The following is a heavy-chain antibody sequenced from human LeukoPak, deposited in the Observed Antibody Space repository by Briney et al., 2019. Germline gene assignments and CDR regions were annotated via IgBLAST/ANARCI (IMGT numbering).Heavy chain of an antibody. D-gene: IGHD6-19*01. V-gene: IGHV4-30-4*01. Sequence: SETLSLTCTVSGGSISSGDYYWSWIRQPPGKGLEWIGYIYYSGSTYYNPFLKSRVTISVDTSKNQFSLKLSSVTAADTAVYYCASSVAGDFDYWGQGTLVTVSS. J-gene: IGHJ4*02. CDR3: ASSVAGDFDY. CDR1: GGSISSGDYY. CDR2: IYYSGST.